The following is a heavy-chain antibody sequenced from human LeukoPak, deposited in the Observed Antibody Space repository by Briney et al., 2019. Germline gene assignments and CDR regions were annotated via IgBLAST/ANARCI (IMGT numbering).Heavy chain of an antibody. CDR1: GFTFSSYA. J-gene: IGHJ4*02. CDR3: ARRESSSLAPLVDY. CDR2: ISYDGSNK. D-gene: IGHD6-6*01. Sequence: GGSLRLSCAASGFTFSSYAMHWIRQAPGKGLEWVAVISYDGSNKYYADSVKGRFTISRDNSKNTLYLQMNSLRAEDTAVYYCARRESSSLAPLVDYWGQGTLVTVSS. V-gene: IGHV3-30-3*01.